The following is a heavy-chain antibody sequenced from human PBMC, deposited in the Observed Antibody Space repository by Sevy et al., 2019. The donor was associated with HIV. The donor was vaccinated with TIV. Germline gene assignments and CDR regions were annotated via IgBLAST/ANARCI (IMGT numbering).Heavy chain of an antibody. Sequence: GGSLRLSCAASGFTISSYAMSWVRQAPGKGLEWVSAISGSGGSTYYADSVKGRFTISRDNSKNTLYLQMNSLRAEDTAVYYCAKAMYYYDSSAPGYWGQGTLVTVSS. CDR1: GFTISSYA. D-gene: IGHD3-22*01. J-gene: IGHJ4*02. CDR3: AKAMYYYDSSAPGY. V-gene: IGHV3-23*01. CDR2: ISGSGGST.